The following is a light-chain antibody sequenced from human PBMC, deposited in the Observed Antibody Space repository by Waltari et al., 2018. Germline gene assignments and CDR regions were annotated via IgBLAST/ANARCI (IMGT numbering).Light chain of an antibody. Sequence: DIQMTQSPASLSASVGDRVTITCRASQSVSRWLAWYQQKPGAAPNLLIYEASKLHSGVASRFSGDGSGTEFTLTSSSLQPDDFATYFCQQYNTYRTFGQGTKVEI. CDR2: EAS. V-gene: IGKV1-5*03. CDR3: QQYNTYRT. J-gene: IGKJ1*01. CDR1: QSVSRW.